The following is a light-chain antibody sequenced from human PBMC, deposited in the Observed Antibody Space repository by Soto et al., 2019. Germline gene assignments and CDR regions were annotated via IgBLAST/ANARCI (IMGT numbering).Light chain of an antibody. CDR2: EVS. V-gene: IGLV2-14*01. Sequence: QSALTQPASVSGSPGQSITISCTGTSSDVGGYNYVSWYQQHPGKAPKPMIYEVSNRPSGVSNRFSGSKSGNTASLTISGLQAEDEADYYCSSYTTSTTLVLFGGGTKVTVL. CDR3: SSYTTSTTLVL. J-gene: IGLJ2*01. CDR1: SSDVGGYNY.